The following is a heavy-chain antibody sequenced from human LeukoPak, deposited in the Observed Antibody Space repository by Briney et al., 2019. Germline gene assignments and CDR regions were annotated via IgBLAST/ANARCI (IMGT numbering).Heavy chain of an antibody. V-gene: IGHV4-34*01. CDR1: GGSFSGYY. Sequence: SETLSLTCAVYGGSFSGYYWSWIRQPPGKGLEWIGEINHSGSTNYNPSLKSRVTISVDTSKNQFSLKLSSVTAADTAVYYCARVRGGSGSYYRFDYWGQGTLVTVSS. CDR3: ARVRGGSGSYYRFDY. J-gene: IGHJ4*02. D-gene: IGHD3-10*01. CDR2: INHSGST.